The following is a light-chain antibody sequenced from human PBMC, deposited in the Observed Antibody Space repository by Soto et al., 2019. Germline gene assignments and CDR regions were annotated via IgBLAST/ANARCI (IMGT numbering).Light chain of an antibody. CDR1: QSVKSN. Sequence: EIVLTQSPDTLSVFPGERATISCRASQSVKSNLAWYQQRPGQAPRLLIYGASSRATGIPARFSGSGSGTEFTLTISSLRSEDSAVYYCQHYNHWLWTFGQGTKVDIK. CDR2: GAS. J-gene: IGKJ1*01. V-gene: IGKV3-15*01. CDR3: QHYNHWLWT.